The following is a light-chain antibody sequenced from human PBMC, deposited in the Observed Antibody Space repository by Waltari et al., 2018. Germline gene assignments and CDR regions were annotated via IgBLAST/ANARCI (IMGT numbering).Light chain of an antibody. V-gene: IGKV3-20*01. CDR3: QQYGSSPVT. J-gene: IGKJ1*01. CDR1: QSVISDS. CDR2: GAS. Sequence: EVVLTQSPDTLSLSPGERDTLSCRASQSVISDSLAWYQHKRGQSPRLLIHGASSRAIGIPDRCSGSGSVTDFTLTISRLGPEDFAIYYCQQYGSSPVTFGQGTKVEIK.